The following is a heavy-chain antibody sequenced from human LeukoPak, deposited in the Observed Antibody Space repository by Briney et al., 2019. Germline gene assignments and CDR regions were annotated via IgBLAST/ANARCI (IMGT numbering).Heavy chain of an antibody. CDR1: GLSFGFYA. V-gene: IGHV3-23*01. CDR2: ISGGGAGT. D-gene: IGHD1-14*01. CDR3: AKDFVRYNIQFDY. Sequence: GGSLRLSCAASGLSFGFYAMSWVRQAPGKGPEWVSSISGGGAGTYYADSVRGRFTISRDNSKNTLYLQMDSLRAEDTALYYCAKDFVRYNIQFDYWGQGALVTVSS. J-gene: IGHJ4*02.